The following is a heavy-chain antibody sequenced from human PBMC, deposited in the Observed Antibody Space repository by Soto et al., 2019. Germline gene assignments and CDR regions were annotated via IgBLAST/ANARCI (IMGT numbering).Heavy chain of an antibody. Sequence: GASVKVSCKASGYTFTSYAMHWVRQAPGQRLEWMGWINAGNGNTKYSQKFQGRVTITRDTSASTAYMELSSLRSEDTAVYYCSVLLWFGASRTKPIDYWGQGTLVTVSS. CDR2: INAGNGNT. CDR1: GYTFTSYA. CDR3: SVLLWFGASRTKPIDY. V-gene: IGHV1-3*01. D-gene: IGHD3-10*01. J-gene: IGHJ4*02.